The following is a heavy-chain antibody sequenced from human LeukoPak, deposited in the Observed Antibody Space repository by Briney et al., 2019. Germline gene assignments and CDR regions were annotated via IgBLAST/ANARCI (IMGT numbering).Heavy chain of an antibody. J-gene: IGHJ3*02. CDR1: GFTFSSYG. CDR2: IRYDGSNK. CDR3: ARWSAELDAFDI. Sequence: PGGSLRLSCAASGFTFSSYGMHWVRQAPGKGLEWVAFIRYDGSNKYYADSVKGRFTISRDNAKNSLYLQMNSPRVEDTAVYYCARWSAELDAFDIWGQGTMVTVSS. V-gene: IGHV3-30*02. D-gene: IGHD1-7*01.